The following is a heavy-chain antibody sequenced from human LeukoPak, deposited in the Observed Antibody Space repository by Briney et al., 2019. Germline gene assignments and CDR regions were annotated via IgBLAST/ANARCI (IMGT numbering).Heavy chain of an antibody. D-gene: IGHD6-19*01. J-gene: IGHJ1*01. Sequence: GESLKISCKGSGYSFTSYWIGWVRQMPGKGLEWMGIIYPGDSDTRYSPSFQGQVTISADKSISTAYLHWSSLKASDTAMYYCARLVTVAGTDIAEYFQHWGQGTLVTVSS. CDR1: GYSFTSYW. CDR3: ARLVTVAGTDIAEYFQH. V-gene: IGHV5-51*01. CDR2: IYPGDSDT.